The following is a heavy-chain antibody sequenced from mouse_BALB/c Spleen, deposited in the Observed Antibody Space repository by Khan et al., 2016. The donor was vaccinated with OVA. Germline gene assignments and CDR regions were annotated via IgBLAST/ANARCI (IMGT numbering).Heavy chain of an antibody. D-gene: IGHD2-10*01. J-gene: IGHJ4*01. CDR1: GFSLTDYG. Sequence: QVQLQQSGPGLVAPSQSLSITCTISGFSLTDYGVHWVRQPPGRGLEWLVVIWSDGSTTYNSALKSRLSIIKDNSKSQIFLKMNSLQTDDTAMYXCARQPYYHYYIMDYWGQGTSVTVSS. CDR2: IWSDGST. V-gene: IGHV2-6-1*01. CDR3: ARQPYYHYYIMDY.